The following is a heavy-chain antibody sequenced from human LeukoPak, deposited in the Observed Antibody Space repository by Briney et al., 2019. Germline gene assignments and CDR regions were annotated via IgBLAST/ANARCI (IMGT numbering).Heavy chain of an antibody. CDR3: AKVGYDSSGYYGACWFGRYYYYYGMDV. CDR1: GFTFSSYG. J-gene: IGHJ6*02. D-gene: IGHD3-22*01. V-gene: IGHV3-30*18. Sequence: GGSLRLSCAASGFTFSSYGMHWVRQAPGKGLEWVAVISYDGSNKYYADSVKGRFTISRDNSKNTLYLQMNSLRAEDTAVYYCAKVGYDSSGYYGACWFGRYYYYYGMDVWGQGTTVTVSS. CDR2: ISYDGSNK.